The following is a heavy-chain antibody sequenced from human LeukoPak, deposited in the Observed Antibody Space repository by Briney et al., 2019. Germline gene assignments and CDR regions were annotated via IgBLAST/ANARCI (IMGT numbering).Heavy chain of an antibody. CDR3: AKGGTYYYGSGSDY. J-gene: IGHJ4*02. V-gene: IGHV3-23*01. CDR2: ISGSGGST. Sequence: PGGSLRLSCAASGFTFSNYDMSWVRQAPGKGLEWVSAISGSGGSTYYADSVKGRFTISRDNSKNTLYLQMNSLRAEDTAVYYCAKGGTYYYGSGSDYWGQGTLVTVSS. D-gene: IGHD3-10*01. CDR1: GFTFSNYD.